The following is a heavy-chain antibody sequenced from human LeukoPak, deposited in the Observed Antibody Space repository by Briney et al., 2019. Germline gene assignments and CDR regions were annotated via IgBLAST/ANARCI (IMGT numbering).Heavy chain of an antibody. J-gene: IGHJ4*02. CDR3: ARLNYDSSGYFDY. V-gene: IGHV3-7*01. Sequence: GGSLRLSCAASGFTFSSYWMIWVRQAPGKGLEWVANIKQDGSVKQYVDSVKGRFTISRDNAKNSLYLQMNSLRAEDTAVYYCARLNYDSSGYFDYWGQGTLVTVSS. CDR2: IKQDGSVK. CDR1: GFTFSSYW. D-gene: IGHD3-22*01.